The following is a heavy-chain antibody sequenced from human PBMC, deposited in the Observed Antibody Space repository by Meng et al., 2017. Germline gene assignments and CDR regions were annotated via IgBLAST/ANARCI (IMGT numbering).Heavy chain of an antibody. V-gene: IGHV4-39*07. CDR1: GGSISSSSYY. J-gene: IGHJ6*02. D-gene: IGHD3-9*01. Sequence: SETLSLTCTASGGSISSSSYYWGWIRQPPGKGLEWIGSIYYSGSTYYNPSLKSRVTISVDTSKNQFSLKLSSVTAADTAVYYCARDRYKDFDWLQNGMDVWGQGTTVTVTS. CDR3: ARDRYKDFDWLQNGMDV. CDR2: IYYSGST.